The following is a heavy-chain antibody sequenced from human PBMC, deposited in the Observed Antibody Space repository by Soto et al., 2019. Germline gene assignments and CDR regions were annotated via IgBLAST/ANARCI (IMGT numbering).Heavy chain of an antibody. Sequence: QVQLVQSGAEVKKPGASVKVSCKASGYTFTGHYMYWVRQAFGQGLEGMGWINPDNGGTSYAQKVQGRVTMTTDTSITTAYMELSRLTSDDTAVYYCAREVGKVGYSSSSCDYWGQGSLVTVST. V-gene: IGHV1-2*02. CDR2: INPDNGGT. CDR1: GYTFTGHY. D-gene: IGHD6-6*01. CDR3: AREVGKVGYSSSSCDY. J-gene: IGHJ4*02.